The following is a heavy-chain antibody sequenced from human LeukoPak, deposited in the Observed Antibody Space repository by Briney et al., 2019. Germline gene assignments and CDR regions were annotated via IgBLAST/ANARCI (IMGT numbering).Heavy chain of an antibody. Sequence: GASVKVSCKASGGTFSSYAISWVRQAPGQGLEWMGRIIPILGIANYAQKFQGRVTITADKSTSTAYMELSSLRSEDTAVYYCARDAEATMADFDYWGQGTLVTVSS. D-gene: IGHD3-10*01. J-gene: IGHJ4*02. CDR3: ARDAEATMADFDY. CDR2: IIPILGIA. CDR1: GGTFSSYA. V-gene: IGHV1-69*04.